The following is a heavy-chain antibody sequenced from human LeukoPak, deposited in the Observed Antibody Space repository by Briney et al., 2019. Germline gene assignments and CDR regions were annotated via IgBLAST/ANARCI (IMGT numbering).Heavy chain of an antibody. D-gene: IGHD2-2*02. CDR2: INGDSGYI. V-gene: IGHV3-21*01. Sequence: PGGSLRLSCAASGFTFSSYNLNWVRQAPGKGLEWVSSINGDSGYIYYTDSVKGRFTISRDNAKNSLYLQMNSLRAEDTAVYYCARDGAIGGQGTLVTVSS. J-gene: IGHJ4*02. CDR1: GFTFSSYN. CDR3: ARDGAI.